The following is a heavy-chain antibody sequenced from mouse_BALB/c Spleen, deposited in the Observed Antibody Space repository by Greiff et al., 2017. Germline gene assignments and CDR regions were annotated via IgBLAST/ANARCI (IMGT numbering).Heavy chain of an antibody. V-gene: IGHV5-6-2*01. Sequence: DVMLVESGGGLVKLGGSLKLSCAASGFTFSSYYMSWVRQTPEKRLELVAAINSNGGSTYYPDTVKGRFTISRDNAKNTLYLQMSSLKSEDTALYYCARQGLRQGYAMDYWGQGTSVTVSS. J-gene: IGHJ4*01. CDR2: INSNGGST. CDR3: ARQGLRQGYAMDY. D-gene: IGHD2-4*01. CDR1: GFTFSSYY.